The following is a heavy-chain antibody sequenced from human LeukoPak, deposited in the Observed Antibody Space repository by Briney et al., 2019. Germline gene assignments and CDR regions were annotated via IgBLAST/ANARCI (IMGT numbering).Heavy chain of an antibody. J-gene: IGHJ4*02. Sequence: SVKVSCTASGGTFSSYAISWVRQAPGQGLEWMGRIIPIFGIASYAQKFQGRVTITADKSTSTAYMELSSLRSEDTAVYYCAREDSGSYIDYWGQGTLVTVSS. CDR2: IIPIFGIA. CDR3: AREDSGSYIDY. D-gene: IGHD1-26*01. V-gene: IGHV1-69*04. CDR1: GGTFSSYA.